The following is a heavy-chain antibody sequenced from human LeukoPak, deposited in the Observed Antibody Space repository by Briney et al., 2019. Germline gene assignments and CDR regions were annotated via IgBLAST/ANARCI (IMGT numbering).Heavy chain of an antibody. Sequence: SETLSLTCTVSGGSLSSYYWSWIRQPPGKGLEWIGYIYYSGSTNYNPSLKSRVTISVDTSKNQFSLKLSSVTAADTAVYYCARGKQWLVPLDYWGQGALVTVSS. D-gene: IGHD6-19*01. V-gene: IGHV4-59*01. CDR2: IYYSGST. CDR1: GGSLSSYY. J-gene: IGHJ4*02. CDR3: ARGKQWLVPLDY.